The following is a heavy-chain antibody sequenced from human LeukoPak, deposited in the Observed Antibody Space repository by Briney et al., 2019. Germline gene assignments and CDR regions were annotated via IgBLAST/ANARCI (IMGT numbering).Heavy chain of an antibody. J-gene: IGHJ6*04. D-gene: IGHD3-16*02. V-gene: IGHV3-13*05. CDR1: GFTFSSYD. CDR3: ARGSFYYYYGMDV. CDR2: IGTAGDP. Sequence: GGSLRLSCAASGFTFSSYDMHWVRQATGKGLEWVSAIGTAGDPYYPGSVKGRFTISRENAKNSLYLQMNSLGAGDTAVYYCARGSFYYYYGMDVWGKGTTVTVSS.